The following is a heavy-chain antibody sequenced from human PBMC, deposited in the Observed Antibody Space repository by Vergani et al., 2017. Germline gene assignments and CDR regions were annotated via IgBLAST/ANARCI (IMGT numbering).Heavy chain of an antibody. J-gene: IGHJ6*02. Sequence: QLQLQESGPGLVKPSETLSLTCTVSGGSISSSSYYWGWIRQPPGKGLEWIGSIYYSGSTYYNPSLKSRVTISVDTPKNQFSLKLSSVTAADTAVYYCARDRLRSRPSYGSGSYYYYYGMDVWGQGTTVTVSS. CDR1: GGSISSSSYY. CDR2: IYYSGST. CDR3: ARDRLRSRPSYGSGSYYYYYGMDV. D-gene: IGHD3-10*01. V-gene: IGHV4-39*07.